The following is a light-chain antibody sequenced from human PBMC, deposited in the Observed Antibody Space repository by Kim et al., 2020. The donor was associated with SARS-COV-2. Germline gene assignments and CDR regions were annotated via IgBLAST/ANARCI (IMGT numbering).Light chain of an antibody. V-gene: IGLV3-1*01. Sequence: GSPGQTATIPCSGDKLGNKYVCWYQQRPGQSPVMVIHQDKRRPSGIPERFFGSNSGNTATLTISGTQATDEADYYCQAWDSSTAIFGGGTQLTVL. CDR3: QAWDSSTAI. J-gene: IGLJ2*01. CDR1: KLGNKY. CDR2: QDK.